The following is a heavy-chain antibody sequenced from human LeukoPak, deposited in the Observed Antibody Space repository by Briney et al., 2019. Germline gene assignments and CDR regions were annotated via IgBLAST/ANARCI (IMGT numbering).Heavy chain of an antibody. D-gene: IGHD6-19*01. J-gene: IGHJ4*02. Sequence: GGSLRLSCAASGFTFSSYGMHWVRQAPGKGLEGGGVNKYYADSVKGRFTISRDNSKNTLYLQMNSLRAEDTAVYYCAKDRPYSSSRPFDYWGQGTLVTVSS. CDR1: GFTFSSYG. CDR3: AKDRPYSSSRPFDY. V-gene: IGHV3-30*18. CDR2: NK.